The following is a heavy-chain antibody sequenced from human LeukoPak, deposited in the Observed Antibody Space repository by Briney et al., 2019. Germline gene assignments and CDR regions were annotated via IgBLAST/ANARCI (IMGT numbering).Heavy chain of an antibody. CDR2: INPNSGGT. D-gene: IGHD6-19*01. Sequence: GASVKVSCKASGYTFTGYYMHWVRQAPGQGLEWMGWINPNSGGTNYAQKFQGWVTMTRGTSISTAYMELSRLRSDDTAVYYCARDRRGIAVAGRPRWFDPWGQGTLVTVSS. J-gene: IGHJ5*02. CDR1: GYTFTGYY. V-gene: IGHV1-2*04. CDR3: ARDRRGIAVAGRPRWFDP.